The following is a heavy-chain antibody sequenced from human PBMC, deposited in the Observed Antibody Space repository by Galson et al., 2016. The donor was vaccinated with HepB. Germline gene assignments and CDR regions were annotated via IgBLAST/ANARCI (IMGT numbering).Heavy chain of an antibody. J-gene: IGHJ2*01. D-gene: IGHD3-10*01. CDR1: GFAVMTNY. CDR3: ASGFPYMYFDL. CDR2: IYSSGNT. V-gene: IGHV3-53*01. Sequence: SLRLSCAASGFAVMTNYMTWVRQASGKGLEWVSVIYSSGNTYYGESVKGRFTISGDEAENAVYLQMNSLKVEDTAVYYCASGFPYMYFDLWGRGTLVTVSS.